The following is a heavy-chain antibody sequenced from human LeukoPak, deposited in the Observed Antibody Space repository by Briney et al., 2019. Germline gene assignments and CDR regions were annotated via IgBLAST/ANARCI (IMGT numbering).Heavy chain of an antibody. J-gene: IGHJ4*02. D-gene: IGHD2-2*01. CDR1: GYTFTGYY. CDR3: ARDSPSSTSWHFDY. V-gene: IGHV1-2*02. CDR2: INPNSGGT. Sequence: ASVKVSCKASGYTFTGYYMHWVRQAPGQGLEWMGWINPNSGGTNYAQKFQGRVTMTRDTSISTAYMELSRLRSDDTAEYYCARDSPSSTSWHFDYWGQGTLVTVSS.